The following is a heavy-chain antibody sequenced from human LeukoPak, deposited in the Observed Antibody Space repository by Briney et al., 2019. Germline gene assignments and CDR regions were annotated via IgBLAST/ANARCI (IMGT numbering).Heavy chain of an antibody. D-gene: IGHD2-2*01. CDR3: ARGEYQLPFDY. Sequence: SETLSLTCTVSGGSISGYYWSWIRQPPGKGLEWIGYIYYSGSTNYNPSLKSRVTISVDTSKNQFSLKLSSVTAADTAVYYCARGEYQLPFDYWGQGTLVTVSS. CDR2: IYYSGST. J-gene: IGHJ4*02. V-gene: IGHV4-59*01. CDR1: GGSISGYY.